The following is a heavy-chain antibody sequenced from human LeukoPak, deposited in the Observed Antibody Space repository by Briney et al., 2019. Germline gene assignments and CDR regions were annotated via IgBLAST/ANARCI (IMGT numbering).Heavy chain of an antibody. CDR2: ITSGGSTI. V-gene: IGHV3-11*01. CDR1: GFTFTAYA. CDR3: ARDGSRFCSSTSCYSGYYYYGMDV. D-gene: IGHD2-2*01. J-gene: IGHJ6*02. Sequence: GGSLRLSCTASGFTFTAYALNWVRQVPGKGLEWVSYITSGGSTIYYADSVKGRFTISRDNAKNSLYLQMNSLRAGDTAVYYCARDGSRFCSSTSCYSGYYYYGMDVWGQGTTVTVSS.